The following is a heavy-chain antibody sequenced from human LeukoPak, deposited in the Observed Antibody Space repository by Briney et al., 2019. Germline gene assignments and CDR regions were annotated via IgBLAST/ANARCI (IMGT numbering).Heavy chain of an antibody. D-gene: IGHD3-22*01. J-gene: IGHJ4*02. V-gene: IGHV1-46*01. CDR3: ARGDGGAYYYDSSGLH. Sequence: GASVKVSCKASGYTFTSYYMHWVRQAPGQGLEWMGIINPSGGSTSYAQKFQGRVTMTRDTSTSTVYMELSSLRSEDTAEYYCARGDGGAYYYDSSGLHWGQGTLVTVSS. CDR1: GYTFTSYY. CDR2: INPSGGST.